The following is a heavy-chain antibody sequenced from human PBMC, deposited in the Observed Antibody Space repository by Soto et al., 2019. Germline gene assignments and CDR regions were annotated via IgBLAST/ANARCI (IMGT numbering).Heavy chain of an antibody. J-gene: IGHJ4*02. CDR3: AKAVSGWPSY. Sequence: QVQLVESGGGVVQPGRSLRLSCAASGFTFSSYGMHWVRQAPGKGLEWVAVISYDGSNKYYADSLKGRFTISRDNSKNTLYLQMNSLRAEDTAVYYGAKAVSGWPSYWGQGTLVTVSS. CDR1: GFTFSSYG. D-gene: IGHD6-19*01. CDR2: ISYDGSNK. V-gene: IGHV3-30*18.